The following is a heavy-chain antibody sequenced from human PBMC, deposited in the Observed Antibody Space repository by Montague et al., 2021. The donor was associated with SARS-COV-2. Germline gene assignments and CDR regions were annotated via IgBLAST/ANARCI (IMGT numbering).Heavy chain of an antibody. CDR2: IYTSGTT. CDR3: ARAHSGSWAHLDN. D-gene: IGHD5-12*01. Sequence: TLSLTCTVSGGSISSGSYYWSWIRQPAGKGREWIGRIYTSGTTDYRFSLKSRVTISVDTSKNQLSLKLTSVTAADTAVYYCARAHSGSWAHLDNWGQGSLVTVSS. V-gene: IGHV4-61*02. CDR1: GGSISSGSYY. J-gene: IGHJ4*02.